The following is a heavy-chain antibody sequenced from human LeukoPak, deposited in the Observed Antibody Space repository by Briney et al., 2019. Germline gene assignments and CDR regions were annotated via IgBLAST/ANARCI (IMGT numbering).Heavy chain of an antibody. CDR3: AGPGAGDLDY. CDR2: INHSGST. D-gene: IGHD3-10*01. V-gene: IGHV4-34*01. CDR1: GGPFGVYY. J-gene: IGHJ4*02. Sequence: SETLSLTCAVDGGPFGVYYWSWVRQPPGKGLEWIGEINHSGSTNYNPSLKSRVTISVDTSKNHFSLKLSSVTVADTAVYYCAGPGAGDLDYWGQGTLVTVSS.